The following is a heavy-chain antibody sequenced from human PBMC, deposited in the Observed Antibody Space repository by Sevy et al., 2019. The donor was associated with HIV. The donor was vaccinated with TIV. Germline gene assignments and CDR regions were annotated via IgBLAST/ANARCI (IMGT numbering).Heavy chain of an antibody. D-gene: IGHD3-10*01. Sequence: GGSLRLSCAASGFTFSTYSMNWVRQAPGKGLEWVSYISSSSSTIYYADSVKGRFSISRDNAKNSLYLQMNSLRDEDTAVYYCARTTYYYGSGSYKDFDYWGQGTLVTVSS. CDR3: ARTTYYYGSGSYKDFDY. J-gene: IGHJ4*02. CDR1: GFTFSTYS. CDR2: ISSSSSTI. V-gene: IGHV3-48*02.